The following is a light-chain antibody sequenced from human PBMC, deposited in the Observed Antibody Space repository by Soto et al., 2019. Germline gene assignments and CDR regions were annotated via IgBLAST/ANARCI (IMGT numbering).Light chain of an antibody. CDR3: KQYGCSRT. CDR2: GAS. V-gene: IGKV3-20*01. J-gene: IGKJ1*01. Sequence: EIVLTQSPGTLSLSPGERATLSCRASQSVSSSYLAWYQQKPGQAPRLLSYGASSRATGIPDRFSGSGSGTDFTLTISRLEPEDFAVYYCKQYGCSRTFGQVTNVEIK. CDR1: QSVSSSY.